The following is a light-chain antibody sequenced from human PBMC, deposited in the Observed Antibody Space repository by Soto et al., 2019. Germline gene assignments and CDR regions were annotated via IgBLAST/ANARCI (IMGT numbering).Light chain of an antibody. CDR2: GNH. CDR3: ATWDDSLNAWV. V-gene: IGLV1-44*01. J-gene: IGLJ3*02. CDR1: SSNIGIST. Sequence: QSVLTQPPSASGTPGQKVTISCSGSSSNIGISTVNWYQVLQGTAPKLLIFGNHQRPSGVPDRISGSKSGTSASLAISGLQSEDEDDYFCATWDDSLNAWVFGGGTKLTVL.